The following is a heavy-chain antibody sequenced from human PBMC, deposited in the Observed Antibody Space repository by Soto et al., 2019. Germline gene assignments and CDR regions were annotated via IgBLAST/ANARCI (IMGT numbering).Heavy chain of an antibody. CDR1: EYSIRSGYF. V-gene: IGHV4-38-2*01. D-gene: IGHD2-8*01. Sequence: SETLSLTCVVSEYSIRSGYFWGWIRQPPGKGLEWIGSIYHSDTAYYHPSLKSRVTISVDMSNNQVSLKLSSVSAADTAVYYCARASGYYYTNRGLNAFDVWGPGTMVTV. J-gene: IGHJ3*01. CDR3: ARASGYYYTNRGLNAFDV. CDR2: IYHSDTA.